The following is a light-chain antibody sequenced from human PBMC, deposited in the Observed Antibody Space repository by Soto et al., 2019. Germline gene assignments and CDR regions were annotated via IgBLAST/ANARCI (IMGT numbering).Light chain of an antibody. CDR3: QQCNDWPWT. V-gene: IGKV3-15*01. J-gene: IGKJ1*01. Sequence: EILMTQSPATLSMSPGERATLSCRASQSVGTNLAWYQQTRGQAPRLLLYGATTRATGIPARFSGSGSGREFTLTISSLESEDFAVYFCQQCNDWPWTFGQGTKV. CDR2: GAT. CDR1: QSVGTN.